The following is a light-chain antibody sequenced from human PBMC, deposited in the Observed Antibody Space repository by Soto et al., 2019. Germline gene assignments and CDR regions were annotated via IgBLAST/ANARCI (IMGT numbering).Light chain of an antibody. CDR1: QGISNW. CDR2: TAS. CDR3: QQSNSFPLT. V-gene: IGKV1-12*01. J-gene: IGKJ1*01. Sequence: DIHMTQSPSSVSASVGDRVTITCRASQGISNWLAWFQQKPGKAPKLLIYTASRLQSGVPSRFNGSGSGTEFTLTLSSRQPEDFSNCYYQQSNSFPLTFGEGTKLDIK.